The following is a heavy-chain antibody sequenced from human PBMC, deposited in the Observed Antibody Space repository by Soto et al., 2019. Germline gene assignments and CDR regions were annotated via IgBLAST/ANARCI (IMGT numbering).Heavy chain of an antibody. D-gene: IGHD3-22*01. CDR1: GFTFSSYA. Sequence: GGSLRLFCAASGFTFSSYAMSWVRQAPGRGLEWVSAISGSGGFTYYADSAKGRFTISRDNSKNTLYLQMNSLRAEDTAVYYCAKGRATYYHDGTGDYWGQGTLVTVSS. V-gene: IGHV3-23*01. CDR3: AKGRATYYHDGTGDY. CDR2: ISGSGGFT. J-gene: IGHJ4*02.